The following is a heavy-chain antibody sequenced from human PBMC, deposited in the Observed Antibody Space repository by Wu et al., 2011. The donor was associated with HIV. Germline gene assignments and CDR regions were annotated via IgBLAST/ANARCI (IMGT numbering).Heavy chain of an antibody. CDR2: INPHSGGT. J-gene: IGHJ1*01. CDR3: ARDSGEVLRYFQY. Sequence: QVQLVQSGSEVKKPGASVKVSCKASGYTFTDYYIHWVRQAPGQGLEWMGWINPHSGGTNYAQRFQGRVTMTRDTSITTAYMELSRLRSDDTAVYYCARDSGEVLRYFQYWGQGTLVTVSS. V-gene: IGHV1-2*02. CDR1: GYTFTDYY. D-gene: IGHD2/OR15-2a*01.